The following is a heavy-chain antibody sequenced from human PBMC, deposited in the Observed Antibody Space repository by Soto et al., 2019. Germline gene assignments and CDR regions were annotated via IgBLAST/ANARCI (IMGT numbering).Heavy chain of an antibody. D-gene: IGHD1-1*01. J-gene: IGHJ5*02. CDR1: GGSFSGFY. CDR3: ARHVLQYNSMDP. Sequence: QVQLQQWGAGLLEPSETLSLTCGISGGSFSGFYWSWIRQSPGKGLEWIGEINHSGTTHYNPSLGSRFKIWIDTSMAQFSLNVNSVTAADTAIYYCARHVLQYNSMDPWGQGTLVSVSS. CDR2: INHSGTT. V-gene: IGHV4-34*01.